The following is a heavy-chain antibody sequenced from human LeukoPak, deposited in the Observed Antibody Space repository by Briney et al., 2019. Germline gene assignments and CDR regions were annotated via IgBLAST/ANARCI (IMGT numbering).Heavy chain of an antibody. D-gene: IGHD3-3*01. V-gene: IGHV1-2*02. CDR1: GYTFTGCY. J-gene: IGHJ4*02. CDR2: INPNSGGT. CDR3: ARESNDRTIFGVVITRAFDY. Sequence: ASVKVSCKASGYTFTGCYMHWVRQAPGQGLEWMGWINPNSGGTNYAQKFQGRVTMTRDTSISTAYMELSRLRSDDTAVYYCARESNDRTIFGVVITRAFDYWGQGTLVTVSS.